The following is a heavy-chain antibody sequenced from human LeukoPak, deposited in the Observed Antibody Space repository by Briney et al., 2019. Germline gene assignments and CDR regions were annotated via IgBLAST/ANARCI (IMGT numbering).Heavy chain of an antibody. CDR1: GYTFTSYD. CDR3: ARGIPIFGVVIISEINWFDP. J-gene: IGHJ5*02. D-gene: IGHD3-3*01. CDR2: MNPNSGNT. Sequence: GPVKVSCKASGYTFTSYDINWVRQATGQGLEWMGWMNPNSGNTGYAQKFQGRVTMTRNTSISTAYKELSSLRSEDTAVYYCARGIPIFGVVIISEINWFDPWGQGTLVTVSS. V-gene: IGHV1-8*01.